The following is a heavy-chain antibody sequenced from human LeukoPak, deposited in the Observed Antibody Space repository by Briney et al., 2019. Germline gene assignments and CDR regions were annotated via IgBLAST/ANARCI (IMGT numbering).Heavy chain of an antibody. CDR1: GGSVSSGSYC. D-gene: IGHD4-17*01. V-gene: IGHV4-61*01. CDR2: IYYSGST. J-gene: IGHJ4*02. CDR3: ARDGDYGGPYYFDY. Sequence: SETLSLTCTVSGGSVSSGSYCWSWIRQPPGKGLEWIGYIYYSGSTNYNPSLKSRVTISVDTSKNQFSLKLSSVTAADTAVYYCARDGDYGGPYYFDYWGQGTLVTVSS.